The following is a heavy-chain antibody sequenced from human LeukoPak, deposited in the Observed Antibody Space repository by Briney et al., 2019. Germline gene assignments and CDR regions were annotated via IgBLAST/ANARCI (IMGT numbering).Heavy chain of an antibody. Sequence: SVKVSCKASGGTFSSYAISWVRQAPGQGLEWMGRIIPIFGTANYAQKFQGRVTITTDESTSTAYKELSSLRSEDTAVYYCVSFHRQLWIVYWGQGTLVTVSS. J-gene: IGHJ4*02. D-gene: IGHD5-18*01. CDR2: IIPIFGTA. CDR1: GGTFSSYA. CDR3: VSFHRQLWIVY. V-gene: IGHV1-69*05.